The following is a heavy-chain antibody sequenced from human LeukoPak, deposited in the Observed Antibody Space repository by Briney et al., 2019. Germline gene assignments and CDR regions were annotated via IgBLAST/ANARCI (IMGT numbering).Heavy chain of an antibody. CDR1: GLTFSTQA. Sequence: GGSLRLSCAASGLTFSTQAMNWVRQAPGKGLEWVSSISGGGESTYYADSVKGRFTVSRDNSKNTLYLQINSLRGEDTAVYYCAKGKYSSGGVPDYWGQGTLVTVSS. J-gene: IGHJ4*02. CDR2: ISGGGEST. CDR3: AKGKYSSGGVPDY. V-gene: IGHV3-23*01. D-gene: IGHD6-19*01.